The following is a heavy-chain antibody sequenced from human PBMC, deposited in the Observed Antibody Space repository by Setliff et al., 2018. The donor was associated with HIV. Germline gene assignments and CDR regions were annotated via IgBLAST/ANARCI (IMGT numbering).Heavy chain of an antibody. Sequence: ASVKVSCKASGGALSSYTISWVRQAPGQGLDWMGRIIPILGVANYAQRFQGKATITADKSTSTAYMELTSLRFDDTAMYYCARDYYDSSGYIFFPGLPDYWGQGTLVTVSS. D-gene: IGHD3-22*01. CDR1: GGALSSYT. CDR2: IIPILGVA. V-gene: IGHV1-69*04. CDR3: ARDYYDSSGYIFFPGLPDY. J-gene: IGHJ4*02.